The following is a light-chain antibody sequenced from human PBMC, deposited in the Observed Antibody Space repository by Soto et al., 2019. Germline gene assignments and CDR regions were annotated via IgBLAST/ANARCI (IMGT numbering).Light chain of an antibody. Sequence: DIQITQSPSSLSASVGERVTITCRASQRINNYLNWYQQKPGKAPEVLIYGASSLHSGVPSRFSGSASGTDFTIIISSLQPEDSATYFCQQSYTTSRTFGQGTKVDIK. CDR2: GAS. CDR1: QRINNY. CDR3: QQSYTTSRT. J-gene: IGKJ2*01. V-gene: IGKV1-39*01.